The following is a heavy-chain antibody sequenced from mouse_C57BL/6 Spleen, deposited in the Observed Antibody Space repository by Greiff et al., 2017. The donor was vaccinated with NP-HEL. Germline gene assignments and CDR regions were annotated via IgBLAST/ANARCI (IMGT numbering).Heavy chain of an antibody. J-gene: IGHJ4*01. CDR3: ARHTYGSRRDAMDY. CDR1: GFTFSSYG. CDR2: ISSGGSYT. V-gene: IGHV5-6*01. D-gene: IGHD1-1*01. Sequence: EVQLVESGGDLVKPGGSLKLSCAASGFTFSSYGMSWVRQTPDKRLEWVATISSGGSYTSYPDSVKGRFTISRDNAKNTLYLQMSRLKSEDTAMYYCARHTYGSRRDAMDYWGQGTSVTVSS.